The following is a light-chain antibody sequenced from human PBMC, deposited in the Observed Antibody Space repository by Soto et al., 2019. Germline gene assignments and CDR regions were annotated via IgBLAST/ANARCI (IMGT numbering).Light chain of an antibody. CDR1: QSVSSN. V-gene: IGKV3-20*01. CDR3: QHYGTSPRIP. CDR2: GAF. J-gene: IGKJ5*01. Sequence: EIVMTQSPATLSVSPGERATLSCRASQSVSSNLAWYQQKPGQAPRLLIYGAFSRATGIPDRFSGSGSGTDFTLTISRLEHEDFAVYSSQHYGTSPRIPFGQGTRLEIK.